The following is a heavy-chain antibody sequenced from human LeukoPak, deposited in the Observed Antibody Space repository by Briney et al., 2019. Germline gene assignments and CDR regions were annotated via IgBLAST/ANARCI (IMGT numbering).Heavy chain of an antibody. CDR3: AKGRLTGTTFFDS. D-gene: IGHD1-7*01. J-gene: IGHJ4*02. Sequence: PGRSLRLSCAASGFTFNGYAMHWVRQGPGQGMEWVSGISWNSGNIGYADSVKGRFTISRDNAKNSLYLQMNSLRVEDTAFYYCAKGRLTGTTFFDSWGQGTLVTVSS. CDR2: ISWNSGNI. CDR1: GFTFNGYA. V-gene: IGHV3-9*01.